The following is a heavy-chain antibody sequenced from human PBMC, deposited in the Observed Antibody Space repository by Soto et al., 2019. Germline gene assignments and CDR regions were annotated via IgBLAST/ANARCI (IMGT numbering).Heavy chain of an antibody. D-gene: IGHD1-1*01. Sequence: QVQLVESGGGVVQPGRSLRLSCAASRFTFSSYAMHWVRQPPGKGLEWVAVISYDGSNKYYADSVKGRFTISRDNSKNTLYLQMNSLRAEDTAVYYCARGELRWVQRSYFDYWGQGTLVTVSS. CDR1: RFTFSSYA. CDR3: ARGELRWVQRSYFDY. CDR2: ISYDGSNK. J-gene: IGHJ4*02. V-gene: IGHV3-30-3*01.